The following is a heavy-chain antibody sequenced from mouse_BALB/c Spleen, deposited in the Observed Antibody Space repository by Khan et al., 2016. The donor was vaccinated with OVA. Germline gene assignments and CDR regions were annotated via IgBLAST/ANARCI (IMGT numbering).Heavy chain of an antibody. CDR1: GYTFTSYY. D-gene: IGHD3-1*01. Sequence: QVQLKQSGAELVKPGASVKLSCKASGYTFTSYYMYWVKQRPGQGLEWIGEINPSNGGTNFNEKFKSKATLTVDKSSSTAYMQLRSLTSEDSAVYSCTRGGYGAFAYWGQGTLVTVSA. V-gene: IGHV1S81*02. J-gene: IGHJ3*01. CDR2: INPSNGGT. CDR3: TRGGYGAFAY.